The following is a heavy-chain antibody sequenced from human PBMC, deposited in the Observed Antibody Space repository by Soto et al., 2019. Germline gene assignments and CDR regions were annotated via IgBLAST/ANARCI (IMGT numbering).Heavy chain of an antibody. D-gene: IGHD3-9*01. Sequence: SETLSLTCAVSGGSMRSSTDYWGWIRQPPGKGLEWIGNIYYSGSTYYNPSLMSRVTVSVDTTKNQFSLKLSSVTAADTAVYYCARRRYDMLTGYFHAPFDYWGQGALVTVSS. V-gene: IGHV4-39*01. CDR2: IYYSGST. CDR3: ARRRYDMLTGYFHAPFDY. J-gene: IGHJ4*02. CDR1: GGSMRSSTDY.